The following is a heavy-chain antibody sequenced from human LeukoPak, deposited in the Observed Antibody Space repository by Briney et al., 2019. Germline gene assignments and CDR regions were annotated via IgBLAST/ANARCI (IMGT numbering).Heavy chain of an antibody. V-gene: IGHV1-69*04. CDR1: RGTFSRYA. CDR2: IIPILGIA. Sequence: SVKVSCKASRGTFSRYAISWVRQAPGQGREWMGRIIPILGIANLAQKFQGRVTITADKSTSTAYMELSSLRSEDTAVYYCARRNCSGGSCYSTPWKTLSSYYYYYGMDVWGQGTTVTVSS. J-gene: IGHJ6*02. CDR3: ARRNCSGGSCYSTPWKTLSSYYYYYGMDV. D-gene: IGHD2-15*01.